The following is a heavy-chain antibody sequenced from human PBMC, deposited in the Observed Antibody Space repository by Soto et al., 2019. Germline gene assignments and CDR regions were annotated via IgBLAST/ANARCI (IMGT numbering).Heavy chain of an antibody. CDR1: GFTFHTYG. CDR3: ARIDCTGDHCNPYYHYGMDV. V-gene: IGHV3-33*01. CDR2: IWYDGSIK. J-gene: IGHJ6*02. D-gene: IGHD2-8*02. Sequence: QEQLVESGGGVVQPGRSLRLSCAASGFTFHTYGMHWVRQIPGKGLQWVAIIWYDGSIKYYADSVRGRFTISRDNSKNTLYLQMNSLRDEDTAVYYCARIDCTGDHCNPYYHYGMDVWGQGTTITVS.